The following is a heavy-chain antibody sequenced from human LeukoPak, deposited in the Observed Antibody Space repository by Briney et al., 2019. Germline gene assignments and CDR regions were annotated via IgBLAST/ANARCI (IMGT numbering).Heavy chain of an antibody. CDR3: ARDPYCGGVCYPNAFDI. CDR2: ISSSSSYI. D-gene: IGHD2-21*02. J-gene: IGHJ3*02. V-gene: IGHV3-21*01. CDR1: GFTFSIYS. Sequence: NPGGSLRLSCAASGFTFSIYSMNWVRQAPGKGLEWVSYISSSSSYIYNADPVRGRFTISRDNAKNSLYLQMNSLRAEDTAVYYCARDPYCGGVCYPNAFDIWGQGTMVTVSS.